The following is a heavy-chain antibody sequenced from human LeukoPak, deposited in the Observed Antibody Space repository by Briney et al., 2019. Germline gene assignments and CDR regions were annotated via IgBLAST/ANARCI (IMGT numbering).Heavy chain of an antibody. CDR2: ISAYNGNA. CDR3: ARLLWVGDEYFFDY. D-gene: IGHD3-10*01. CDR1: NYTFTSYG. V-gene: IGHV1-18*01. J-gene: IGHJ4*02. Sequence: ASVKVSCKASNYTFTSYGLSWVRQAPGQGLEWMAWISAYNGNANYGQKFQDRVTLTTDTSTSTSSMELRSLRSDDTAMYYCARLLWVGDEYFFDYWGQGTLDTVSS.